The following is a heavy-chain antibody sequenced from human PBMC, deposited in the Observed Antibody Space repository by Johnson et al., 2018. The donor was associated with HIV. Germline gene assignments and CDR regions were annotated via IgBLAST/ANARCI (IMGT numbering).Heavy chain of an antibody. CDR3: AKDWPLVATVTADAFDI. J-gene: IGHJ3*02. D-gene: IGHD4-17*01. V-gene: IGHV3-30-3*01. CDR2: ISYDGSNK. Sequence: QVQLVESGGGVVQPGRSLRLSCAASGFTFSSYAMHWVRQAPGKGLEWVAVISYDGSNKYYADSVKGRFTISRDNSKNTLYLQMNSLRAEDTAVYYCAKDWPLVATVTADAFDIWGQGTMVTVSS. CDR1: GFTFSSYA.